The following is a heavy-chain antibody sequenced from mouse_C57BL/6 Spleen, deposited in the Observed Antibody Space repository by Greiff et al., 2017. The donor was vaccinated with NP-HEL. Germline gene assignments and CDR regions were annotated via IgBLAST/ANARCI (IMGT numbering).Heavy chain of an antibody. V-gene: IGHV1-52*01. D-gene: IGHD1-1*01. CDR1: GYTFTSYW. CDR3: AREGGFTTVVALYWYFDV. J-gene: IGHJ1*03. CDR2: IDPSDSET. Sequence: VQLQQPGAELVRPGSSVKLSCKASGYTFTSYWMHWVKQRPIQGLEWIGNIDPSDSETHYNQKFKDKATLTVDKSSSTAYMQLSSLTSEDSAVYYCAREGGFTTVVALYWYFDVWGTGTTVTVSS.